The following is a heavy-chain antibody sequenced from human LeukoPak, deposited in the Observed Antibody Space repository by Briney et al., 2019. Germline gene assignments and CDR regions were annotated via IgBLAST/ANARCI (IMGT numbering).Heavy chain of an antibody. J-gene: IGHJ4*02. V-gene: IGHV3-48*01. CDR1: GFTFSSSR. CDR2: ISSRGTTK. CDR3: ARELYSSSWYGGGYYFDY. D-gene: IGHD6-13*01. Sequence: GGSLRLSCEVSGFTFSSSRMNWVRQAPGKGLEWVSYISSRGTTKHYADSVKGRFTISRDNAKNALYLQMNSLRAEDTAVYYCARELYSSSWYGGGYYFDYWGQGTLVTVSS.